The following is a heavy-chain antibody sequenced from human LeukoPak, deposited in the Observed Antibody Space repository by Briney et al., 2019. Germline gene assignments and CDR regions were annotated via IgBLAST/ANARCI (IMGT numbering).Heavy chain of an antibody. J-gene: IGHJ4*02. CDR3: ARVHLPNYDILTGYSPGPFDY. Sequence: GGSLRLSCAASGFTFSSYSMNWVRQVPGKGLEWVSSISSSSSYIYYADSVKGRFTISRDNAKNSLYLQMNSLRAEDTAVYYCARVHLPNYDILTGYSPGPFDYWGQGTLVTVSS. CDR2: ISSSSSYI. D-gene: IGHD3-9*01. V-gene: IGHV3-21*01. CDR1: GFTFSSYS.